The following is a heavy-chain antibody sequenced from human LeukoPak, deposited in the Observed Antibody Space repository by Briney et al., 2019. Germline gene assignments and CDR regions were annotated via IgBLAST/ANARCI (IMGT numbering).Heavy chain of an antibody. CDR1: GLTFSDYS. CDR3: ARDHNSAFDN. CDR2: IGISSGNT. J-gene: IGHJ4*02. V-gene: IGHV3-48*04. D-gene: IGHD1-1*01. Sequence: PGGSLRLSCAASGLTFSDYSMNWVRQAPGKGLEWISYIGISSGNTKYADAVKGRFTISGDNAQNSRYLQMNSLRVEDTAVYYCARDHNSAFDNWGQGTLVTVSS.